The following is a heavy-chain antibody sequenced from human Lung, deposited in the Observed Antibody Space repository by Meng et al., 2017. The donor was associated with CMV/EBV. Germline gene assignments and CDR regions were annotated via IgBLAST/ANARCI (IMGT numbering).Heavy chain of an antibody. CDR3: ATDVSARSSAYLAIYYYYGLDV. CDR1: GFTFSSYS. J-gene: IGHJ6*02. Sequence: GGSXRLXCAASGFTFSSYSMNWVRQAPGKGLEWVSSISSSGTYIYYADSVKGRFTISRDNAQNSLYLQMNSLRAEDTAVYYCATDVSARSSAYLAIYYYYGLDVWXQGTTVTVSS. V-gene: IGHV3-21*01. D-gene: IGHD6-19*01. CDR2: ISSSGTYI.